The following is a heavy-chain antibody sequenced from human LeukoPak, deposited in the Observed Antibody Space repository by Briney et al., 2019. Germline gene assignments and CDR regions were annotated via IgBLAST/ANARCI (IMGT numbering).Heavy chain of an antibody. D-gene: IGHD3-22*01. V-gene: IGHV1-18*01. CDR3: AREAMIVGAAAFDI. J-gene: IGHJ3*02. CDR1: GYTFTSYG. CDR2: ISAYNGNT. Sequence: GASVKVSCKASGYTFTSYGISWVRQAPGQGLEWMGWISAYNGNTNYAQKLQGRVTMTTDTSTSTAYMELRGLRSDDTAVYYCAREAMIVGAAAFDIWGRGTMVTVSS.